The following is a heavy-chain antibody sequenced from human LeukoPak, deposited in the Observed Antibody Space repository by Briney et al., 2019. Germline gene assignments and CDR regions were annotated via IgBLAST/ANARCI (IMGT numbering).Heavy chain of an antibody. CDR3: ARANEETFGEWYFDY. D-gene: IGHD3-10*01. CDR1: GGSISSGRYY. CDR2: IYYSGTT. J-gene: IGHJ4*02. Sequence: PSETLSLTCTFSGGSISSGRYYWGWIRQPPGKGLEWIGYIYYSGTTYYNPSLQSRVTISVDTSKNQFSLKLSSVTAADTAVYYCARANEETFGEWYFDYWGQGTLVTVSS. V-gene: IGHV4-30-4*01.